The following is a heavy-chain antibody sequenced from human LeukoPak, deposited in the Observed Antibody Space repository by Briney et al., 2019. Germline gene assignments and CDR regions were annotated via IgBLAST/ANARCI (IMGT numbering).Heavy chain of an antibody. CDR1: GFTFSTNS. CDR3: ARDRDGIALIRDRRYYYMDV. V-gene: IGHV3-21*01. Sequence: PGGSLRLSCAASGFTFSTNSMNWVRQAPGKGLEWVSSISSSSSYIYYADSVKGRFTISRDNAKKSLFLDMNSLRAEDTAVYYCARDRDGIALIRDRRYYYMDVWGKGTTVTVSS. D-gene: IGHD3-10*01. CDR2: ISSSSSYI. J-gene: IGHJ6*03.